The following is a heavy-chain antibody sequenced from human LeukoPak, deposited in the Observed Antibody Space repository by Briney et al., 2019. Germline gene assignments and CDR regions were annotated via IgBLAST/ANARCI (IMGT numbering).Heavy chain of an antibody. D-gene: IGHD3-3*01. J-gene: IGHJ4*02. CDR3: AKDQTHAALGIFGLDY. Sequence: PGGSLRLSCAASGFTFSSYGMHWVGQAPGKGLERVSFIRYDGSNKYYADSVKGRFTISRDNSKNTLYLQMNSLRAEDTAVYYCAKDQTHAALGIFGLDYWGQGTLVTVSS. CDR2: IRYDGSNK. CDR1: GFTFSSYG. V-gene: IGHV3-30*02.